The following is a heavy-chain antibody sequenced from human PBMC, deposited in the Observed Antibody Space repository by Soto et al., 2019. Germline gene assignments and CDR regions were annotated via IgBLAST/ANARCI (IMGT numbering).Heavy chain of an antibody. D-gene: IGHD3-16*01. CDR2: IWYDGSDK. J-gene: IGHJ4*02. CDR1: GFTFIGFG. Sequence: PGGSLRLSCAASGFTFIGFGMHFCRHAPGKGLEWVAIIWYDGSDKYYADSVKGRFTISRDNSKNTLYLQMNSLRAEDTAVYHCAFGNLSYYFDYWGQGTPVTVSS. V-gene: IGHV3-33*01. CDR3: AFGNLSYYFDY.